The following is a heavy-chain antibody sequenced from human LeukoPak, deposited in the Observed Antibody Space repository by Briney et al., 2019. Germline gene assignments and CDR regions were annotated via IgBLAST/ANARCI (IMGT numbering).Heavy chain of an antibody. CDR2: IRYDGSNK. D-gene: IGHD3-22*01. CDR3: AKEGAYYYDSSGYYPDY. J-gene: IGHJ4*02. Sequence: PGGSLRLSCAASGFTFSSYGVHWVRQAPGKGLEWVAFIRYDGSNKYYADSVKGRFTISRDNSKNTLYLQMNSLRAEDTAVYYCAKEGAYYYDSSGYYPDYWGQGTLVTVSS. CDR1: GFTFSSYG. V-gene: IGHV3-30*02.